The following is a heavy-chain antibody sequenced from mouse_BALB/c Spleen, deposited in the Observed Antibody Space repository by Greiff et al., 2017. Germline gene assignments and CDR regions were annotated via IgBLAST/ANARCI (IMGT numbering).Heavy chain of an antibody. CDR2: IDPENGDT. J-gene: IGHJ4*01. Sequence: VQLQQSGAELVRSGASVKLSCTASGFNIKDYYMHWVKQRPEQGLEWIGWIDPENGDTEYAPKFQGKATMTADTSSNTAYLQLSSLTSEDTAVYYCNARYYDGYYGAMDYWGQGTSVTVSS. CDR1: GFNIKDYY. CDR3: NARYYDGYYGAMDY. V-gene: IGHV14-4*02. D-gene: IGHD2-3*01.